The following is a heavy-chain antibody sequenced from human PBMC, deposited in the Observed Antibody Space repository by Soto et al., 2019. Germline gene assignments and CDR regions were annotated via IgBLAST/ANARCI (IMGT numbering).Heavy chain of an antibody. D-gene: IGHD2-2*01. CDR2: IYYSGNT. J-gene: IGHJ6*02. V-gene: IGHV4-59*01. CDR3: AREGGKRGKYCSSTSCYRGGTYYYYGMDV. CDR1: GGSISSYH. Sequence: SETLSLTCTVSGGSISSYHWSWIRQPPGKGLEWIGYIYYSGNTNYNPSLKSRVTISVDTSKNQFSLKLSSVTAADTAVYYCAREGGKRGKYCSSTSCYRGGTYYYYGMDVWGQGTTVTVSS.